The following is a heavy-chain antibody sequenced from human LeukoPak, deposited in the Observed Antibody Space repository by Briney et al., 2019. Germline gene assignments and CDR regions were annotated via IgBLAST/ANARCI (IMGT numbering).Heavy chain of an antibody. D-gene: IGHD5-24*01. CDR3: AKAGEMTTIRGDLYYYMDV. J-gene: IGHJ6*02. V-gene: IGHV3-23*01. CDR2: ISGSGGST. CDR1: GFTFSSYA. Sequence: GGSLRLSCAASGFTFSSYAMSWVRQAPGKGLEWVSAISGSGGSTYYADSVKGRFTISRDNSKNTVYLQMNSLRAEDTAVYYCAKAGEMTTIRGDLYYYMDVWGQGTTVIVSS.